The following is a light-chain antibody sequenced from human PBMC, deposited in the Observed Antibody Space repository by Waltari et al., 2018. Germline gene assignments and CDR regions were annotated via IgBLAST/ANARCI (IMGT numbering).Light chain of an antibody. V-gene: IGKV1-5*03. CDR3: QHYNIYPWT. J-gene: IGKJ1*01. Sequence: DIQLTQSPSTLSASVGDRVTITCRASQSLNTWLAWYQVKPGKAPKLLIYMSSDLESGVPARFSGSGSGTEFTLTITSLQPDDFATYYFQHYNIYPWTFGRGTKVEI. CDR1: QSLNTW. CDR2: MSS.